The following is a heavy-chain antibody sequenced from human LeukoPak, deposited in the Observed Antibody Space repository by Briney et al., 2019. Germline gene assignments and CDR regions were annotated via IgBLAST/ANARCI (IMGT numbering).Heavy chain of an antibody. CDR3: ARGLLDGYTHPAAFDI. CDR1: GGSISSSSYY. D-gene: IGHD5-24*01. J-gene: IGHJ3*02. Sequence: SETLSLTCTVSGGSISSSSYYWSWIRQPPGKGLEWIGYIYYSGSTNYNPSLKSRVTISVDTSKNQFSLKLSSVTAADTAVYYCARGLLDGYTHPAAFDIWGQGTMVTVSS. V-gene: IGHV4-61*01. CDR2: IYYSGST.